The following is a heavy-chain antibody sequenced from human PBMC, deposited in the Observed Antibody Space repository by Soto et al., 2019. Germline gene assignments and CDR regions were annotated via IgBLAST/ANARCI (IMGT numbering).Heavy chain of an antibody. J-gene: IGHJ6*03. CDR3: ARGGYYFYMDV. CDR2: IHHSGSN. D-gene: IGHD1-26*01. CDR1: GGSVTISNW. V-gene: IGHV4-4*02. Sequence: QVQLQESGPGLVKPSGTLSLTCAVSGGSVTISNWWSWVRQTPGKGLEWIGQIHHSGSNNYNPSLTSRVTISVDKSKNQCSLEMKSVTAADTAVYYCARGGYYFYMDVWGKGTTVTVSS.